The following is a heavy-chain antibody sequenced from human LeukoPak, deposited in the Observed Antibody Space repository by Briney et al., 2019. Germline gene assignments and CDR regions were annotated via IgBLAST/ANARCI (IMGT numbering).Heavy chain of an antibody. D-gene: IGHD4-23*01. V-gene: IGHV3-30*04. CDR1: GCTFSSYA. Sequence: GGSLRLSCAASGCTFSSYAMHWVRQAPGKGLEWVAVISYDGSNKYYADSVKGRFTISRDNSRNTLYLQMNSLRAEDTAVYYCARDSATVEYYFDYWGQGTLVTVSS. J-gene: IGHJ4*02. CDR2: ISYDGSNK. CDR3: ARDSATVEYYFDY.